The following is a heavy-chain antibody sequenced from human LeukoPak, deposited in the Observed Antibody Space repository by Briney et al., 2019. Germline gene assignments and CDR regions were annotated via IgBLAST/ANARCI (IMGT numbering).Heavy chain of an antibody. CDR1: GYSFTSYW. Sequence: GESLKISCKASGYSFTSYWIAWVLQLPGKGLGWMVIISPSDSDTRYSPSFQGQVTISADKSISTAYLQWSSLKASDTAMYYCARASYYYDSSGSYPDALDVWGQGTMVTVSS. D-gene: IGHD3-22*01. CDR2: ISPSDSDT. J-gene: IGHJ3*01. V-gene: IGHV5-51*01. CDR3: ARASYYYDSSGSYPDALDV.